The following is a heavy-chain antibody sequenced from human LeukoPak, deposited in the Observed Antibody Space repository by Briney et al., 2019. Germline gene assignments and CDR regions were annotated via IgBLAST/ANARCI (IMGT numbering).Heavy chain of an antibody. D-gene: IGHD5-12*01. CDR3: ARMGGYSGYATH. J-gene: IGHJ4*02. CDR1: GGSISTYY. CDR2: IHYSGTT. V-gene: IGHV4-59*08. Sequence: PSETLSLTCTVSGGSISTYYWSWIRQPPGKGLEWIGYIHYSGTTNYNPSLKSRVTISLDTSKNQFSLNLISVTAADTAVYYCARMGGYSGYATHWGQGTLVTVSS.